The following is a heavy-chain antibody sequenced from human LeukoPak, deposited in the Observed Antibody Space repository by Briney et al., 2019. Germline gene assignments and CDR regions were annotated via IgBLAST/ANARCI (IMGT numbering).Heavy chain of an antibody. CDR3: ATEAMGYSYGSLLSGGGPDYYYYMDV. D-gene: IGHD5-18*01. V-gene: IGHV1-46*01. J-gene: IGHJ6*03. Sequence: VASVKVSCKASAYTFTSYYMHWVRQAPGQGLEWMGIINPSGDSTSYAQKFQGRVTMTRDMSTRTVYMELSSLRSEDTAVYYCATEAMGYSYGSLLSGGGPDYYYYMDVWGKGTTIAVSS. CDR1: AYTFTSYY. CDR2: INPSGDST.